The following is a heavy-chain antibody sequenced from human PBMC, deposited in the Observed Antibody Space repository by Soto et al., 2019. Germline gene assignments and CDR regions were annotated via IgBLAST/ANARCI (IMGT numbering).Heavy chain of an antibody. Sequence: ASAKVSCKSSDYTFTDYYIHWVRQPPGQGLEWMGLINPSGGSKRHVQKFQGGATMTRNTSARTLYMEVRSLSAEDTAVYYCATSAYRTRWYDFRGQGTVVT. CDR1: DYTFTDYY. CDR3: ATSAYRTRWYDF. J-gene: IGHJ4*02. CDR2: INPSGGSK. D-gene: IGHD6-13*01. V-gene: IGHV1-46*01.